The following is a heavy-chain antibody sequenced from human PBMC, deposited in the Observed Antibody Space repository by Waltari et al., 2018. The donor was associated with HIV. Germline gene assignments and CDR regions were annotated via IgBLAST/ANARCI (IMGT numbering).Heavy chain of an antibody. Sequence: QVTLRESGPALVKPTQTLTLTCTFAGFSPSTTGMCVSWIRQPPGKALEWLALIDWADDKYYSTSLRSRLTISKDTTKNQAVLTVTNLDPMDTGTYYCARVKYFYVSREYFFDYWGQGIMVTVSS. D-gene: IGHD3-10*02. V-gene: IGHV2-70*01. CDR1: GFSPSTTGMC. CDR3: ARVKYFYVSREYFFDY. J-gene: IGHJ4*02. CDR2: IDWADDK.